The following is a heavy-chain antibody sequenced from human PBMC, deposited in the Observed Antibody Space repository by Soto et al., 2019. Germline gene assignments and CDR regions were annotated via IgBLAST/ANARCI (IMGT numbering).Heavy chain of an antibody. D-gene: IGHD5-12*01. CDR2: INHSGST. CDR3: ARWCLSDIVATIDAFDI. Sequence: PSETLSLTCAVYGGSFSGYYWSWIRQPPGKGLELIGEINHSGSTNYNPSLKSRVTISVYTSKNLFSLKLSSVTAADTAVYYCARWCLSDIVATIDAFDIWGQGTMVTVSS. CDR1: GGSFSGYY. V-gene: IGHV4-34*01. J-gene: IGHJ3*02.